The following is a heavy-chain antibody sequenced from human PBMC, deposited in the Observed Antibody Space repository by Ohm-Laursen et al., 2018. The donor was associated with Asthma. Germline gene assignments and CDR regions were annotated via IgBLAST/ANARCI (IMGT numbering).Heavy chain of an antibody. V-gene: IGHV3-30*18. CDR1: GFTFRSYG. J-gene: IGHJ4*02. CDR2: ISFDGTSQ. Sequence: SLRLSCSASGFTFRSYGVQWVRQAPGKGLEWVAVISFDGTSQYYADSVKGRFTISRDNSKNTLTLEMNSLRVEDTAVYFCAKDLDSSGWEFFDYWGQGSLVTVSS. D-gene: IGHD6-19*01. CDR3: AKDLDSSGWEFFDY.